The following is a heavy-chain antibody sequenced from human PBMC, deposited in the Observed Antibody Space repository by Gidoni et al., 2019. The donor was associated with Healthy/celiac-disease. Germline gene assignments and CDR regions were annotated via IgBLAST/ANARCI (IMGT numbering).Heavy chain of an antibody. V-gene: IGHV1-18*01. Sequence: QVQLVQSGAEVQKPGASVKDSCKASGYTVTSYGLSWVRQAPGQWLEWMVWISAYNSNTNYAQKLQGRVTMTTDTSTSTAYMELRSLRADDTAVYYCARDAVSDGSGSYSVYWGQGTLVTVSS. CDR1: GYTVTSYG. CDR3: ARDAVSDGSGSYSVY. D-gene: IGHD3-10*01. J-gene: IGHJ4*02. CDR2: ISAYNSNT.